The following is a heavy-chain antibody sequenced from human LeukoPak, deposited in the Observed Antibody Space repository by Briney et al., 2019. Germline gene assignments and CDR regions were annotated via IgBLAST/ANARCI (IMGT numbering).Heavy chain of an antibody. CDR3: ARLTIVVVPAAHHDAFDI. Sequence: GGSLRLSCAASGFTFSSYGMHWVRQASGKGLEWVAFIRYDGSNKYYADSVKGRFTISRDNSKNTLYLQMNSLRAEDTAVYYCARLTIVVVPAAHHDAFDIWGQGTMVTVSS. CDR2: IRYDGSNK. D-gene: IGHD2-2*01. J-gene: IGHJ3*02. CDR1: GFTFSSYG. V-gene: IGHV3-30*02.